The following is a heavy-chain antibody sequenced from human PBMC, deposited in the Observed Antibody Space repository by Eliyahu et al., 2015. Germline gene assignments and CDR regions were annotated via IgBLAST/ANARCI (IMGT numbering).Heavy chain of an antibody. CDR2: XNGGNGFT. CDR3: ARPYVSGRDWFDP. Sequence: QVQLVQSGAEVKEPGASVKVSCKASXYSFXKYAXHWVRQAPVHSXEWVGWXNGGNGFTKYSQKLQDRVTITRDTSATTAYLELSSLRPEDTAVYYCARPYVSGRDWFDPWGQGTLVTVSS. CDR1: XYSFXKYA. V-gene: IGHV1-3*01. D-gene: IGHD6-19*01. J-gene: IGHJ5*02.